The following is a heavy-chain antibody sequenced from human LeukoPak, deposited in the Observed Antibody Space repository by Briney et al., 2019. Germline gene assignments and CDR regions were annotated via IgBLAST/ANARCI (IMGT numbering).Heavy chain of an antibody. CDR2: IWYDGSNK. CDR1: GFTFDDYA. J-gene: IGHJ4*02. Sequence: GGSLRLSCAASGFTFDDYAMHWVRQAPGKGLEWVAVIWYDGSNKYYADSVKGRFTISRDNSKNTLYLQMNSLRAEDTAVYYCARDTTDYWGQGTLVTVSS. D-gene: IGHD1-26*01. CDR3: ARDTTDY. V-gene: IGHV3-33*08.